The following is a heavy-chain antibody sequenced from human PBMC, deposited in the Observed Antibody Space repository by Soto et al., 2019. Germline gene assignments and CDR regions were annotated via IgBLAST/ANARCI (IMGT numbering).Heavy chain of an antibody. CDR1: GGSFSGYY. J-gene: IGHJ6*03. CDR3: ARGGIWGSYRGDYYYYYMDV. V-gene: IGHV4-34*01. Sequence: QVQLQQWGAGLLKPSETLSLTCAVYGGSFSGYYWSWIRQPPGKGLAWIGEINHSGSTNNNPSLKSRVTISVDTSKNQFSLKLSSVTAADTAVYYCARGGIWGSYRGDYYYYYMDVWGKGTTVTVSS. CDR2: INHSGST. D-gene: IGHD3-16*01.